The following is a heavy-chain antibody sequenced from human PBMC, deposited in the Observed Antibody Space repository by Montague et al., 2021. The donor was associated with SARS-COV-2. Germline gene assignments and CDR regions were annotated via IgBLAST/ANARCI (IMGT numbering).Heavy chain of an antibody. V-gene: IGHV4-61*03. J-gene: IGHJ3*02. Sequence: SETLSLTCTVSGGSVSSGSLYWSWIRQPPGKGLVWIGYLYYGGSINYNPSLKSRVTISVYTSKNYFSLKLSSVTAADTAVYFCARVYLGANDAFEIWGHGIMVTVSS. D-gene: IGHD1-26*01. CDR3: ARVYLGANDAFEI. CDR2: LYYGGSI. CDR1: GGSVSSGSLY.